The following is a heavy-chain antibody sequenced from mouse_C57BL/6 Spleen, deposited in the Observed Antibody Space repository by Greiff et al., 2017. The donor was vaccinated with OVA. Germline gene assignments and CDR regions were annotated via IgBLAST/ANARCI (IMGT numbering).Heavy chain of an antibody. CDR1: GFTFSSYA. CDR2: ISSGSSTI. Sequence: EVKVEESGEGLVKPGGSLKLSCAASGFTFSSYAMSWVRQTPEKRLEWVAYISSGSSTIYYADTVKGRFTISRDNAKNTLFLQMTSLRSEDTAMYYCARRGYGSSYGAMDYWGQGTSVTVSS. V-gene: IGHV5S21*01. D-gene: IGHD1-1*01. J-gene: IGHJ4*01. CDR3: ARRGYGSSYGAMDY.